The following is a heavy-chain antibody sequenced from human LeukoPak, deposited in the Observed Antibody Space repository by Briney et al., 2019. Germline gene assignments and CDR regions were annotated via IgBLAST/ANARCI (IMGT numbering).Heavy chain of an antibody. V-gene: IGHV1-2*02. D-gene: IGHD4-11*01. CDR2: INPNSGGT. J-gene: IGHJ4*02. CDR1: GYNFTGYY. CDR3: ARDSIVRDYSNSDY. Sequence: ASVKVSCKASGYNFTGYYIHWVRQAPGQGLEWMGWINPNSGGTNYAQKFQGRVTMTRDTSISTAYMELSRLTSDGTAVYYCARDSIVRDYSNSDYWGQGTLVTVSS.